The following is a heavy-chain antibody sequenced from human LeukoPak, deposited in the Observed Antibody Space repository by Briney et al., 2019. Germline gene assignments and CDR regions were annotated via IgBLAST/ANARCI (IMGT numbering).Heavy chain of an antibody. D-gene: IGHD3-3*01. V-gene: IGHV3-7*01. Sequence: GGSLRLSCAASGFTFSSYWMSWVRQAPGKRLEWVANIKQDGSEKYYVDSVKGRFTISRDNAKNSLYLQMNSLRAEDTAVYYCARDSEGLLRGAYFDYWGQGTLVTVSS. CDR1: GFTFSSYW. CDR3: ARDSEGLLRGAYFDY. J-gene: IGHJ4*02. CDR2: IKQDGSEK.